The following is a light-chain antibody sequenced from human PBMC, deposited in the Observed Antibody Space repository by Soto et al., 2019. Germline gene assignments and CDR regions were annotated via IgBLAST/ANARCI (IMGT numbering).Light chain of an antibody. V-gene: IGKV1-16*01. CDR3: QQYGSSPQT. Sequence: IHSTQSPPSLSASVGDRVTTTCRSSQGISSYLAWFQQKAGKTPTSLIYGACALQSGVPARFSGSGSGTDFTLNNSRLEPEDFAVYYCQQYGSSPQTFGQGPKVEI. CDR1: QGISSY. J-gene: IGKJ1*01. CDR2: GAC.